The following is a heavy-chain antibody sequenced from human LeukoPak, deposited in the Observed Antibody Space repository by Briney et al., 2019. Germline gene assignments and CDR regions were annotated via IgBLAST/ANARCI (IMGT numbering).Heavy chain of an antibody. CDR3: ARGASKTLWFGELLSWFDP. Sequence: ASVKVSCKASGYTFTSYGISWVRQAPGQGLEWMGWISAYNGNTNYAQKLQGRVTMTTDTSTSTAYMELRSLRSDDTAVYYCARGASKTLWFGELLSWFDPWGQGTLVTVSS. CDR2: ISAYNGNT. CDR1: GYTFTSYG. J-gene: IGHJ5*02. V-gene: IGHV1-18*01. D-gene: IGHD3-10*01.